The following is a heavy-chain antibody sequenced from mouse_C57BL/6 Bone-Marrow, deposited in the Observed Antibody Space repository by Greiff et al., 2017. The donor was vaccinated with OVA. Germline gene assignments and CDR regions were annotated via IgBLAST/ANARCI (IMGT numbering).Heavy chain of an antibody. D-gene: IGHD1-1*01. J-gene: IGHJ1*03. CDR1: GYTFTSYW. CDR2: IDPYSGGT. CDR3: AREPLSWDWYFDV. V-gene: IGHV1-72*01. Sequence: VQLQQPGAELVKPGASVKLSCKASGYTFTSYWMHWVKQRPGRGLEWIGRIDPYSGGTKYNEKFKSKATLTVDKPSSTAYMQLSSLTSEDSAVYYCAREPLSWDWYFDVWGTETTVTVSS.